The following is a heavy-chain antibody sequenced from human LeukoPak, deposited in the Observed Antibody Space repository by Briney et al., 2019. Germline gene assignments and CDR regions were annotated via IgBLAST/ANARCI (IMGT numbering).Heavy chain of an antibody. CDR2: INPNSGGT. CDR1: GYTLTGYY. CDR3: ARVYGSGSPWMNFDP. Sequence: ASVTVSCKASGYTLTGYYMQWVRQAPGQGLEWMGWINPNSGGTNYAQNFQGRVTMTRDTSISTAYMELRGLISDDTAVYYCARVYGSGSPWMNFDPWGQGTLVTVSS. V-gene: IGHV1-2*02. J-gene: IGHJ5*02. D-gene: IGHD3-10*01.